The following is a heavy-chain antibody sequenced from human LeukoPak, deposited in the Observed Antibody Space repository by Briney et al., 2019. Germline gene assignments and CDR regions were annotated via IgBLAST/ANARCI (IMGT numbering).Heavy chain of an antibody. V-gene: IGHV1-69*06. J-gene: IGHJ5*02. CDR1: GYTFTSYG. CDR2: IIPNFGTA. D-gene: IGHD3-3*01. CDR3: ARGSAAIKYYDFWSGYRDWFDP. Sequence: GASVKVSCKASGYTFTSYGISWVRQAPGQGLEWMGGIIPNFGTANYAQRFQGRVTITADKSTSTAYMELSSLRSEDTAVYYCARGSAAIKYYDFWSGYRDWFDPWGQGTLVTVSS.